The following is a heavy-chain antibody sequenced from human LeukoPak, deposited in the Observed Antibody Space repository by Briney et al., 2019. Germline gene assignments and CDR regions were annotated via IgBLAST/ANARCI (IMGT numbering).Heavy chain of an antibody. J-gene: IGHJ3*02. CDR1: GGTFSSYA. Sequence: SVKVSCKASGGTFSSYAISWVRQAPGQGLEWMGGIIPIFGTANYAQKFQGRVTITADESTSTAYMELSSLRSEDTAVYYCARDPDWNLPHDPFDIWGQGTMVTVSS. CDR2: IIPIFGTA. CDR3: ARDPDWNLPHDPFDI. D-gene: IGHD1-7*01. V-gene: IGHV1-69*13.